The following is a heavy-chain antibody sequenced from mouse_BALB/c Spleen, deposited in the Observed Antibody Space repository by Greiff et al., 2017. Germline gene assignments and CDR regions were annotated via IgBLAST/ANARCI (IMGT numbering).Heavy chain of an antibody. J-gene: IGHJ4*01. D-gene: IGHD2-2*01. CDR3: ARGDYGYGEDMDD. CDR2: INPGGGGT. CDR1: GYAFTNYL. V-gene: IGHV1-54*01. Sequence: QVQLQQSGAELVRPGTSVKVSCKASGYAFTNYLIEWVKQRPGQGLEWIGVINPGGGGTNYNEKFKGKATLTADKSSSTAYMQLSSLTSDDSAVYFCARGDYGYGEDMDDWGQGTSVTVSS.